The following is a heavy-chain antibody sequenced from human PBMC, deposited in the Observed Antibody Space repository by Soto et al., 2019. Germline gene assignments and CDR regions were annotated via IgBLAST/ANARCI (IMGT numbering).Heavy chain of an antibody. V-gene: IGHV4-59*01. CDR1: GGSISSYY. Sequence: SETLSLTCTVSGGSISSYYWSWIRQPPGKGLEWIGYIYYSGSTNYNPSLKSRVTISVDTSKNQFSLKLSSVTAADTAVYYCARDLMDTAMDPMYYYYGMDVWGQGTTVTVSS. CDR3: ARDLMDTAMDPMYYYYGMDV. J-gene: IGHJ6*02. D-gene: IGHD5-18*01. CDR2: IYYSGST.